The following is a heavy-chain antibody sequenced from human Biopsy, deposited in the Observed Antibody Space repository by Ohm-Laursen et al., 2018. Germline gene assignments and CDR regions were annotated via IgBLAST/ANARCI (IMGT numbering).Heavy chain of an antibody. V-gene: IGHV4-59*01. D-gene: IGHD3-3*01. Sequence: TLSLTCAVSGESMGTYYWSWIRQPPGKVMEWIASIYYSGTTHKNPSLKSRVTISVDTSQGLLSLDLSSVAAADTAVYYCARVRGGFLEWFDYWGQGTLVTVSS. CDR1: GESMGTYY. CDR2: IYYSGTT. J-gene: IGHJ5*01. CDR3: ARVRGGFLEWFDY.